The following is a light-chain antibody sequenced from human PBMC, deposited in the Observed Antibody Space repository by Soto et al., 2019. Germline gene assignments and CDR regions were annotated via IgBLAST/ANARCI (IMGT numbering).Light chain of an antibody. CDR1: QSVSSN. Sequence: EVVMTQSPATLSVSPGERATLSCRASQSVSSNLAWYQQKPGQAPRLLIYGASTRATGIAARFSGSGSGTEFTLTISSLQSEDFAVYYCQQDDNWPETFGQGTKVEIK. V-gene: IGKV3-15*01. J-gene: IGKJ1*01. CDR3: QQDDNWPET. CDR2: GAS.